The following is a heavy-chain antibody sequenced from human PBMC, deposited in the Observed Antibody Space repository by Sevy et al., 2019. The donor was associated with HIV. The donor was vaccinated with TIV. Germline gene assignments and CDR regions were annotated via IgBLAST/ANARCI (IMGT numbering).Heavy chain of an antibody. CDR3: ARGVDSSSEHYFDY. V-gene: IGHV3-21*01. J-gene: IGHJ4*02. D-gene: IGHD6-6*01. CDR2: ISSSSSYI. Sequence: GGSLRLSCAASGFTFSSYSMNWVRQAPGKGLEWVSSISSSSSYIYYADSVKGRFTISRDNAKNSLYLQMNSLRAEDTTVYYCARGVDSSSEHYFDYWGQGTLVTVSS. CDR1: GFTFSSYS.